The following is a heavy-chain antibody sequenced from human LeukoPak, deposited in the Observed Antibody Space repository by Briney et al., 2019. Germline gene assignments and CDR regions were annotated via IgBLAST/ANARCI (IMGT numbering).Heavy chain of an antibody. D-gene: IGHD4-23*01. J-gene: IGHJ4*02. CDR1: GFTFSSYA. CDR3: ARDGDYGGHVDY. V-gene: IGHV3-30-3*01. CDR2: ISYDGSNK. Sequence: GGSLRLPCAASGFTFSSYAMHWVRQAPGKGLEWVAVISYDGSNKYYADSVKGRFTISRDNSKNTLYLQMNSLRAEDTAVYYCARDGDYGGHVDYWGQGTLVTVSS.